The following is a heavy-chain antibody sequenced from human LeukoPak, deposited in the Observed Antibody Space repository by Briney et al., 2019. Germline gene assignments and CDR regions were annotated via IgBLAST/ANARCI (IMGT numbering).Heavy chain of an antibody. D-gene: IGHD3-16*01. CDR1: GFIFSDYA. J-gene: IGHJ4*02. Sequence: PGGSLRLSCAASGFIFSDYAVSWVRQVPGKGLEWVSTITDSGDTTYYADSVKGQFTISRDNSKNTLYLQMNSLRAEDAAVYYCATGGGFFDYWGQGTLVTVSS. CDR3: ATGGGFFDY. V-gene: IGHV3-23*01. CDR2: ITDSGDTT.